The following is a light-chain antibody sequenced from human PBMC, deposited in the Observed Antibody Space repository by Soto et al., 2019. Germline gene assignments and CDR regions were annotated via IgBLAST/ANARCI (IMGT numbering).Light chain of an antibody. Sequence: DIQMTQSPSTLSASVGDRVTITCRASQSISDLLAWYQQKPGKAPKLLIYKASSLKSGVPSRFSGSGSGTEYTLTISSQQPDDFASYYCQQYNGYWTFGQGTKVEL. CDR2: KAS. V-gene: IGKV1-5*03. CDR3: QQYNGYWT. J-gene: IGKJ1*01. CDR1: QSISDL.